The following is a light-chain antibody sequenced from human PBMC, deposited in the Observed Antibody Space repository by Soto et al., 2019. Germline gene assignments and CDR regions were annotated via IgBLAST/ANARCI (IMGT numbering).Light chain of an antibody. CDR3: CSYAGSYTHV. CDR1: SSDVGGYNY. Sequence: QSVLTQPRSVSGSPGQSVTISCTGTSSDVGGYNYVSWYQQHPGKAPKLMIYDVSKRPSGVPDRFSGSKSGNTASLTISGLQAEDEAPYYCCSYAGSYTHVFGTGTKVTVL. J-gene: IGLJ1*01. CDR2: DVS. V-gene: IGLV2-11*01.